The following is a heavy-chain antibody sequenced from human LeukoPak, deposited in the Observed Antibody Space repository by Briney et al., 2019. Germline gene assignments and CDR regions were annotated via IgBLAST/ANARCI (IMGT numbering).Heavy chain of an antibody. J-gene: IGHJ4*02. CDR2: IWYDGSNK. Sequence: PGRSLRLSCAASGFTFSSYGMHWVRQAPGKGLEWVAVIWYDGSNKYYADSVKGRFTISRDNSKNTLYLQMDSLRAEDSAVYYCAKDPWGAVAGTWGQGTLVTVSS. CDR3: AKDPWGAVAGT. CDR1: GFTFSSYG. V-gene: IGHV3-33*06. D-gene: IGHD6-19*01.